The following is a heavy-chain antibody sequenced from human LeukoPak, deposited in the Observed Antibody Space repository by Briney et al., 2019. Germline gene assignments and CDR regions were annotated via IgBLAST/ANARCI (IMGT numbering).Heavy chain of an antibody. Sequence: PGGSLGLSCAASGFSFSSYAINWVRQAPGKGLEWVSSISPSSSYIHYADSAKGRFTISRDDAKNSLYLQMSSLRAEDTAVYYCARVVTYYSDSGYALDFWGQGALVTVSA. CDR3: ARVVTYYSDSGYALDF. V-gene: IGHV3-21*01. J-gene: IGHJ4*02. CDR1: GFSFSSYA. CDR2: ISPSSSYI. D-gene: IGHD3-22*01.